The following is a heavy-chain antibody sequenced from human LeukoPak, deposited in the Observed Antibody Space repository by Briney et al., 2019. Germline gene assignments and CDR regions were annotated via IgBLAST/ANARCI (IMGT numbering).Heavy chain of an antibody. V-gene: IGHV4-4*09. D-gene: IGHD3-16*02. J-gene: IGHJ4*02. CDR2: ILSRRTN. CDR3: ARLRVLGSYRYYFDY. CDR1: NGSMSSYH. Sequence: SDTLSLTCTVSNGSMSSYHGSWVRQPTGKGLEWIGYILSRRTNNYNPSLKSRLTISVDTSKNRFTLMLSSVTAADTAVCYCARLRVLGSYRYYFDYRGQGTLGTVSP.